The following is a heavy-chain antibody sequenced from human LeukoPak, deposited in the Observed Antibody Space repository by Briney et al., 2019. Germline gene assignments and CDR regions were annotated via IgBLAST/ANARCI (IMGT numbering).Heavy chain of an antibody. D-gene: IGHD3-10*01. CDR1: GYSISSGYY. Sequence: PSETLSLTCTVSGYSISSGYYWGWIRQPPGKGLEWIGSIYHSVSTYYNPSLKSRVTMSVGPSKNQFSLKLSSVTAADKAVYYCARGEYGSGSYYRSHYYYYYYMDVWGKGTPVTISS. CDR3: ARGEYGSGSYYRSHYYYYYYMDV. V-gene: IGHV4-38-2*02. CDR2: IYHSVST. J-gene: IGHJ6*03.